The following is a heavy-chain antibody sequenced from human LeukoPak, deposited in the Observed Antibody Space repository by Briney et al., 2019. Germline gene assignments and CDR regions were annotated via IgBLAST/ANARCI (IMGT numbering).Heavy chain of an antibody. CDR3: AREDKATYYYDSSGMVVRHLGFDP. V-gene: IGHV1-69*13. J-gene: IGHJ5*02. CDR1: GGTFSSYA. CDR2: IIPIFGTA. D-gene: IGHD3-22*01. Sequence: GASVKVSCKASGGTFSSYAISWVRQAPGQGLEWMGGIIPIFGTANYAQKFQGRVTITADESTSTAYMELSSLRSEDTAVYYCAREDKATYYYDSSGMVVRHLGFDPWGQGTLVTVSS.